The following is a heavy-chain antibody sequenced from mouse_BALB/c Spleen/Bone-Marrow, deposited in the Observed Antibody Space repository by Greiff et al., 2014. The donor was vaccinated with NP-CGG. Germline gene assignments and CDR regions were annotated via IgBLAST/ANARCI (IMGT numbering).Heavy chain of an antibody. D-gene: IGHD1-1*01. J-gene: IGHJ4*01. V-gene: IGHV1-4*01. Sequence: VQLQQSGAELARPGASVKMSCQASGYTFTRYTMHWEKKRPGQGLEWIGYIIPNSGYSNYNQKFKDKATLTADKSSGTAYMQLSSLTSEDSAVYYCTIRYYAMDYWGQGTSVTVSS. CDR3: TIRYYAMDY. CDR1: GYTFTRYT. CDR2: IIPNSGYS.